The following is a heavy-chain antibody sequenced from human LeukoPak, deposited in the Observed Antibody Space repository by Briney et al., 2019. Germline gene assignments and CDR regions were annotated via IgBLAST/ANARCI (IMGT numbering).Heavy chain of an antibody. Sequence: GGSLRLSCAASGFTFSSYAMSWVRQAPGKGLEWVSAISGSGGSTYYADSVKGRFTISRDNSKNTLYLQMNSLRAEDTAVYYCAKEPNDFWSGFLYYSDYWGQGTLVTVSS. V-gene: IGHV3-23*01. CDR1: GFTFSSYA. J-gene: IGHJ4*02. D-gene: IGHD3-3*01. CDR3: AKEPNDFWSGFLYYSDY. CDR2: ISGSGGST.